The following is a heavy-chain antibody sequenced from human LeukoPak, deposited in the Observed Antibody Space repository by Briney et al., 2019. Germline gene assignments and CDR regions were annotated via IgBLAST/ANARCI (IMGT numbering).Heavy chain of an antibody. CDR3: ARVSLRGYDGDY. CDR1: GYSFNDYY. V-gene: IGHV1-2*02. J-gene: IGHJ4*02. CDR2: INPKSGGT. D-gene: IGHD5-18*01. Sequence: ASVKVSCKASGYSFNDYYIYWVRQAPGQGLEWMGGINPKSGGTKYAQNFQGRVTMTRGTSISTAHMELSRLRSDDTAVYYCARVSLRGYDGDYWGQGTLVTVSP.